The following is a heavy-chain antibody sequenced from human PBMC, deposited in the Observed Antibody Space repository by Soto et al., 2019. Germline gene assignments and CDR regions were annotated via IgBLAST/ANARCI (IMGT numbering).Heavy chain of an antibody. CDR1: GYTFTRYP. J-gene: IGHJ4*02. V-gene: IGHV1-3*01. CDR2: INAANGDT. CDR3: AGKEYFGSGSFHFDY. D-gene: IGHD3-10*01. Sequence: QVQLVQSGAEVMKPGASVKVSCKAFGYTFTRYPIHWVRQTPGQRLEWMGYINAANGDTRYSHEFQGRVTFDRDASASTAYMQLSSLTSEDTAVYYCAGKEYFGSGSFHFDYWGQGSLVTVSS.